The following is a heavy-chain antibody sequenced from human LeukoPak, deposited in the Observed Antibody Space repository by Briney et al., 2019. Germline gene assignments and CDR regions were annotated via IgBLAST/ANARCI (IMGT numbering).Heavy chain of an antibody. CDR1: GGSISSYY. CDR2: IYYSGST. D-gene: IGHD3-22*01. V-gene: IGHV4-59*08. Sequence: SETLSLTCTVSGGSISSYYWSWIRQPPGKGLEWIGYIYYSGSTNYNPSLKSRVTISVDTSKNQFSLKLSSVTAADTAVYYCARSGYYYDSSGYYGSEGADAFDIWGQGTMVTVSS. J-gene: IGHJ3*02. CDR3: ARSGYYYDSSGYYGSEGADAFDI.